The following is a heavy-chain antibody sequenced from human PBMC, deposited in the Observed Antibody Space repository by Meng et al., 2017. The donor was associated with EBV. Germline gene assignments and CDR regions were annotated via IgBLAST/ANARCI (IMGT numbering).Heavy chain of an antibody. CDR2: ITPVFGIA. D-gene: IGHD5-12*01. Sequence: QWRLGQSGAEVKKPGSSVNVSCKGSGDTFNNFGISWVRQAPGQGLEWMGDITPVFGIANYAESFQGRVTISADTSTRTAYMDLSSLRSDDTAVYYCVRDLWLRIGECVWGQGTLVTVSS. V-gene: IGHV1-69*17. J-gene: IGHJ4*02. CDR3: VRDLWLRIGECV. CDR1: GDTFNNFG.